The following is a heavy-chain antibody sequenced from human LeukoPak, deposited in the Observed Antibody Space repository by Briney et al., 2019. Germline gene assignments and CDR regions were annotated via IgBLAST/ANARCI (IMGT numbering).Heavy chain of an antibody. V-gene: IGHV4-34*01. Sequence: PSETLSLTCAVYGGSFSGYYCSWIRQPPGKGLEWIGEINHSGSTNYNPSLKSRVTISVDTSKKQFSLKLSSVTAADTAVYYCARGRGSRYCSSTSCYRWSWFDPWGQGTLVTVSS. CDR2: INHSGST. CDR3: ARGRGSRYCSSTSCYRWSWFDP. D-gene: IGHD2-2*02. J-gene: IGHJ5*02. CDR1: GGSFSGYY.